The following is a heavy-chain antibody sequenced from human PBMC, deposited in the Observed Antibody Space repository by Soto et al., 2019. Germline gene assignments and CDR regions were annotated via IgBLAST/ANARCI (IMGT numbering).Heavy chain of an antibody. J-gene: IGHJ6*03. V-gene: IGHV1-8*01. CDR3: ARLEQLRPYYYYYMDV. CDR1: GYTFTSYD. Sequence: VSVKVSCKASGYTFTSYDINWVRQATGQGLEWMGWMNPNSGNTGYAQKFQGRVTMTRNTSISTAYMELSSLGSEDTAVYYCARLEQLRPYYYYYMDVWGKGTTVTVSS. CDR2: MNPNSGNT. D-gene: IGHD6-6*01.